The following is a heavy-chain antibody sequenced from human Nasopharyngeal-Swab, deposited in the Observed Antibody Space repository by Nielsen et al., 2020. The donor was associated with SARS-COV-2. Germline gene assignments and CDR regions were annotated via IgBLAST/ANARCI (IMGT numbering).Heavy chain of an antibody. CDR3: ASNRYYYDSSGYYYWYFDL. J-gene: IGHJ2*01. CDR2: IYYSGST. V-gene: IGHV4-30-4*01. D-gene: IGHD3-22*01. CDR1: GGSISSGDYY. Sequence: SETLSLTCTVSGGSISSGDYYWIWIRQPPGKGLEWIGYIYYSGSTYYNPSLKSRITMSVDTSKNQFSLKLSSVTAADTAVYYCASNRYYYDSSGYYYWYFDLWGRGTLVTVSS.